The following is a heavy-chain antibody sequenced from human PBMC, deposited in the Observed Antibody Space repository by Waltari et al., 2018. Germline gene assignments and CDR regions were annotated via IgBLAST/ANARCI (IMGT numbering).Heavy chain of an antibody. CDR2: INQDESEK. D-gene: IGHD6-6*01. Sequence: EVQLVDSGGGLVQPGGSLRLSCVVSGLTFSSSWMTWVRQAPGKGLEWVANINQDESEKNYVDSVKGRFTISRDNAKNSLYLQMNSLRAEDTAVYYCARDFWSGSSSIFDYWGQGTLVTVSS. J-gene: IGHJ4*02. CDR1: GLTFSSSW. V-gene: IGHV3-7*01. CDR3: ARDFWSGSSSIFDY.